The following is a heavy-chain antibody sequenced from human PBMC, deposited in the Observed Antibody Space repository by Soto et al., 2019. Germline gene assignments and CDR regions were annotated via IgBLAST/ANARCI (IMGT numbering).Heavy chain of an antibody. Sequence: SDTLSLTCTVSGGSISIGGYYWSWILHHPGKGLEWIGYIYYSGSTYYNPSLKSRVTISVDTSKNQFSLKLSSVTAADTAVYYCATLPPRFVVSLLPIPTWGQGILVTVSS. D-gene: IGHD2-21*01. V-gene: IGHV4-31*03. CDR3: ATLPPRFVVSLLPIPT. CDR2: IYYSGST. CDR1: GGSISIGGYY. J-gene: IGHJ5*02.